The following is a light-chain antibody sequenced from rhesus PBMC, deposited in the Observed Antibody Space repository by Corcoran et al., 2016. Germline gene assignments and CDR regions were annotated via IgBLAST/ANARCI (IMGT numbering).Light chain of an antibody. CDR3: QQHNSYPLT. V-gene: IGKV1-25*01. Sequence: DIQMTQSPSSLSASVGDTVTITCQASQGISKYLVWYQQKPGKAPKLLMYDASTLQSGVPSRFSGSGSGTEFTLTISSLQPEDFATYYCQQHNSYPLTFGGGTKVEFK. J-gene: IGKJ4*01. CDR1: QGISKY. CDR2: DAS.